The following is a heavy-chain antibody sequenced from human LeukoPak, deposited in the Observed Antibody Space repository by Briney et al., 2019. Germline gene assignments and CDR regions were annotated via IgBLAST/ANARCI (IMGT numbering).Heavy chain of an antibody. V-gene: IGHV4-39*02. CDR1: GGSISSSSYY. Sequence: ALETLSLTCTVSGGSISSSSYYWGWIRQPPGKGLEWIGNIYYSGSTYYNPSLKSRVTISVDTSKNQFSLKLSSVTAADTAVHYCARDYGSGSYRARYGMDVWGQGTTVTVSS. CDR2: IYYSGST. D-gene: IGHD3-10*01. CDR3: ARDYGSGSYRARYGMDV. J-gene: IGHJ6*02.